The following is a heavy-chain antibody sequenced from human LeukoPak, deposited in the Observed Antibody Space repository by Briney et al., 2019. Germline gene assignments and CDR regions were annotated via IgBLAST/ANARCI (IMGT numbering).Heavy chain of an antibody. CDR3: ARDPKGRDFTMVRGVSFDY. D-gene: IGHD3-10*01. CDR1: GFTFSSYA. CDR2: ISYDGSNK. Sequence: GGSLRLSCAASGFTFSSYAMHWVCQAPGKGLEWVAVISYDGSNKYYADSVKGRFTISRDNSKNTLYLQMNSLRAEDTAVYYCARDPKGRDFTMVRGVSFDYWGQGTLVTVSS. J-gene: IGHJ4*02. V-gene: IGHV3-30-3*01.